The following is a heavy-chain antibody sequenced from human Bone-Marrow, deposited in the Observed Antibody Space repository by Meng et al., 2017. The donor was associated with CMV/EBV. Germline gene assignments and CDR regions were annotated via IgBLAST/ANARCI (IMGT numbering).Heavy chain of an antibody. D-gene: IGHD1-7*01. Sequence: ASVKVSCKASGYTFTGYYMHWVRQAPGQGLEWMGWINPNNGGTNNAQTFQGRVTMTRDTSISTVYMELSRLRSDDTAVYYCARDKSAWNLNLLYYWGRGTLVTVSS. CDR2: INPNNGGT. V-gene: IGHV1-2*02. CDR3: ARDKSAWNLNLLYY. J-gene: IGHJ4*02. CDR1: GYTFTGYY.